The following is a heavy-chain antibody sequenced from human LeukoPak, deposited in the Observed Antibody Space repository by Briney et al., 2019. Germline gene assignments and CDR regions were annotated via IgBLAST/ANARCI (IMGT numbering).Heavy chain of an antibody. CDR1: GYTLTELS. CDR2: FDPEDGET. J-gene: IGHJ3*02. V-gene: IGHV1-24*01. D-gene: IGHD1-26*01. Sequence: ASVKASCKVSGYTLTELSMHWVRQAPGKGLEWMGGFDPEDGETIYAQKFQGRVTMTEDTSTDTAYMELSSLRSEDTAVYYCATGLVGVFVDAFDIWGQGTMVTVSS. CDR3: ATGLVGVFVDAFDI.